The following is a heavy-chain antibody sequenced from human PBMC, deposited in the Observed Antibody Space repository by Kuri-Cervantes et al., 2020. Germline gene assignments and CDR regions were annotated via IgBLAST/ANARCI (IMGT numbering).Heavy chain of an antibody. V-gene: IGHV4-39*07. CDR3: ARAAGTYAFDI. D-gene: IGHD6-19*01. CDR2: IYYSGST. J-gene: IGHJ3*02. Sequence: ESLKISCTVSGGSISSSSYYWGWIRQPPGKGLEWIGSIYYSGSTYYNPSLKSRVTISVDTSKNQFSLKLSSVTAADTAVYYCARAAGTYAFDIWGQGTMVTVSS. CDR1: GGSISSSSYY.